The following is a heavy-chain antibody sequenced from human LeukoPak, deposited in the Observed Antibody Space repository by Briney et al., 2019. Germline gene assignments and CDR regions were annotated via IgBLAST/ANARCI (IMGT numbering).Heavy chain of an antibody. CDR2: ISGSGGST. J-gene: IGHJ5*02. D-gene: IGHD3-10*01. CDR3: AKAGFTMVRGVISNWFDP. Sequence: PGGSLRLSCAASGFTFSSYAMSWVRQAPGKGLEWVSAISGSGGSTYYADSVKGRFTISRDNSKNTLYLQMNSLRAEDTAVYYCAKAGFTMVRGVISNWFDPWGQGTLVTVSS. V-gene: IGHV3-23*01. CDR1: GFTFSSYA.